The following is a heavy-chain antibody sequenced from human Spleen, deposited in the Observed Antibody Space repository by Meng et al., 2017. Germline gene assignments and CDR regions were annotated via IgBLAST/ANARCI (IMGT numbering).Heavy chain of an antibody. Sequence: QVQLVQSGAEVKKPGASVKVSCKASGYTFTDYGINWVRQSPGQGLEWMGWITAYNGNTKYAQKLQGRVTMTTDTSTSTADMELRSLRADDTAVYYCAREGGAVADSFDHWGQGTLVTVSS. CDR3: AREGGAVADSFDH. CDR1: GYTFTDYG. J-gene: IGHJ4*02. D-gene: IGHD6-19*01. CDR2: ITAYNGNT. V-gene: IGHV1-18*01.